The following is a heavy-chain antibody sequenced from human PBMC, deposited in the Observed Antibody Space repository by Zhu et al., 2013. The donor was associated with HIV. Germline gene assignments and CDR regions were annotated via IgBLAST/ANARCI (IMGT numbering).Heavy chain of an antibody. CDR1: GYTFSRYG. CDR3: ARDHTRDFWSGYSNWFDP. Sequence: QVQLVQSGAEVKKPGASVKVSCKASGYTFSRYGISWVRQAPGQGLEWMGWISAYNGNTNYAQRFQGRVTMTTDTSTSTAYMEVRSLRSDDTAVYYCARDHTRDFWSGYSNWFDPWAREPWSP. CDR2: ISAYNGNT. V-gene: IGHV1-18*01. J-gene: IGHJ5*02. D-gene: IGHD3-3*01.